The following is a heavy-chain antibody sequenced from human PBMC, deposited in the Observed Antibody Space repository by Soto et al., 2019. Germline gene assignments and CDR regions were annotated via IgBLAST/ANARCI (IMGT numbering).Heavy chain of an antibody. D-gene: IGHD1-1*01. J-gene: IGHJ4*02. CDR3: ARDGAIGEGWNDSPVYFDY. CDR2: IWYDGSNK. CDR1: GFTFSNYG. V-gene: IGHV3-33*01. Sequence: ESGGGVVQPGRSLRLSCAASGFTFSNYGMHWVRQAPGKGLEWVALIWYDGSNKYYADSVKGRFTISRDNSKNTLYLQMNSLRAEDTAFYYCARDGAIGEGWNDSPVYFDYWGQGTLVTVSS.